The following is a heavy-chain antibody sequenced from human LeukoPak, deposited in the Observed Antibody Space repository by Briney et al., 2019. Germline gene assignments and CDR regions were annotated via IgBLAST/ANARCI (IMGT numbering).Heavy chain of an antibody. CDR1: GFTFNNYA. Sequence: GGSLRLSCAASGFTFNNYAMSWVRQAPGKGLEWVSTISGSSGSTYYADSVKGRFTISRDNSKNTVYLQMNSLRAEDTAVYSCAQGGSGWYHRLDYWGQGTLVTVSS. J-gene: IGHJ4*02. D-gene: IGHD6-19*01. CDR3: AQGGSGWYHRLDY. V-gene: IGHV3-23*01. CDR2: ISGSSGST.